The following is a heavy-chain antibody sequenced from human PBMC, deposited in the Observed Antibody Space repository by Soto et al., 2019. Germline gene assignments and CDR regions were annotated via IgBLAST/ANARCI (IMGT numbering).Heavy chain of an antibody. CDR2: VYPGDSDT. CDR3: ATWSSSPYYYYAMDV. CDR1: GYIFTTYW. Sequence: GESLKISCKGSGYIFTTYWIGWVRQMPWKGLEWMAIVYPGDSDTRYSPSFQGQVTISADKSISTAYLQWSSLKASDTAMYYCATWSSSPYYYYAMDVWGQGTTVTVSS. J-gene: IGHJ6*02. V-gene: IGHV5-51*01. D-gene: IGHD6-6*01.